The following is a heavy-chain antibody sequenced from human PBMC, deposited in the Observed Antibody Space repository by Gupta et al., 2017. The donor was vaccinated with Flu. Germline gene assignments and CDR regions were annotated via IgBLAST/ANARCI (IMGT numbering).Heavy chain of an antibody. J-gene: IGHJ6*02. D-gene: IGHD3-16*01. CDR1: GGSINSAGYY. CDR2: IYYSGGT. V-gene: IGHV4-31*03. CDR3: ASLAHGRITNYWYAMDV. Sequence: QVQLQESGPGLVKSSQPLSLTCTVPGGSINSAGYYWSWVRQLPGKGLEWIGFIYYSGGTYYNPSLRSRLTISLDTSTNQFSLKLSSVTAADTAVYYCASLAHGRITNYWYAMDVWGQGTTVTVSS.